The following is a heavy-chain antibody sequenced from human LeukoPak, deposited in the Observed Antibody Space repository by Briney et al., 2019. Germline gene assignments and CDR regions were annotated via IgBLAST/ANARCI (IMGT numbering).Heavy chain of an antibody. J-gene: IGHJ4*02. D-gene: IGHD6-19*01. CDR1: GYTLTGYY. CDR2: INPNSGGA. CDR3: ARRAVADTSPFDY. Sequence: ASVKVSCKASGYTLTGYYIHWVRQAPGQGLEWMGRINPNSGGANYAQNFQGRVTMTRDTSISTAYMELSRLGSDDTAVYYCARRAVADTSPFDYWGQGTLVTVSS. V-gene: IGHV1-2*06.